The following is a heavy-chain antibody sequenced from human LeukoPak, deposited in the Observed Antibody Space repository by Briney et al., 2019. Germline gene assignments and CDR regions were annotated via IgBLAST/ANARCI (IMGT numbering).Heavy chain of an antibody. D-gene: IGHD6-6*01. J-gene: IGHJ4*02. CDR3: ARSGIAARMLDY. CDR2: IYTSGST. V-gene: IGHV4-61*02. CDR1: GGSISSGSYY. Sequence: SETLSLTCTVSGGSISSGSYYWSWIRQPAGEGLEWIGRIYTSGSTNYNPSLKSRVTISVDTSKNQFSLKLSSVTAADTAVYYCARSGIAARMLDYWGQGTLVTVSS.